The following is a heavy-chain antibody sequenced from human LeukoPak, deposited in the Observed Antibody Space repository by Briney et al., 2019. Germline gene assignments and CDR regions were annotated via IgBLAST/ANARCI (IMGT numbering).Heavy chain of an antibody. CDR2: ISYDGSNK. V-gene: IGHV3-30*04. CDR3: GRDGGGANIGLFGDY. Sequence: GGSLRLSCAASGFTFSSYAMHWVRQVPGKGLEWVAVISYDGSNKYYADSVKGRFTISRDNSKNTLYLQMNSLRAEDTAVYYCGRDGGGANIGLFGDYWGQETLVTVSS. J-gene: IGHJ4*02. CDR1: GFTFSSYA. D-gene: IGHD3-10*02.